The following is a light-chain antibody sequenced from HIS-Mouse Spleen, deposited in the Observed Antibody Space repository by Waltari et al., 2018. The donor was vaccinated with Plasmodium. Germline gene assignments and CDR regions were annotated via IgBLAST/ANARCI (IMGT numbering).Light chain of an antibody. V-gene: IGLV2-14*03. CDR1: SRDVGGYNY. CDR3: SSYTSSSTL. CDR2: DVS. Sequence: QSSLPQPASLSGSPGHSLTIPCPGTSRDVGGYNYVSRYQQPPGKAPKLMIYDVSNRPSGVSNRFSGSKSGNTASLTISGLQAEDEADYYCSSYTSSSTLFGGGTKLTVL. J-gene: IGLJ2*01.